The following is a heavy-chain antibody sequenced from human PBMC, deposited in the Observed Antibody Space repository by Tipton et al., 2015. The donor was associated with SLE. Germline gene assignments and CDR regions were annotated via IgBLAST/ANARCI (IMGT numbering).Heavy chain of an antibody. J-gene: IGHJ4*02. CDR1: GGSISTSGYY. Sequence: TLSLTCNVSGGSISTSGYYWGWIRQPPGKGLEWIGNIYYSGSTHYNPSLKSRVTISIDTSKNQFSLKLTSLTAADTALYYCARNKAVAGTVIEYWGPGTLVTVSS. V-gene: IGHV4-39*07. CDR3: ARNKAVAGTVIEY. D-gene: IGHD6-19*01. CDR2: IYYSGST.